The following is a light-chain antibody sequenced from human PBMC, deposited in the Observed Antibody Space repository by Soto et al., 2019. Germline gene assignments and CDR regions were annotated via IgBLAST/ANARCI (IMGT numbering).Light chain of an antibody. V-gene: IGLV2-14*01. J-gene: IGLJ3*02. CDR2: DVS. CDR1: SSDIGDYNY. Sequence: QSALTQPASVSGSPGQSITISCNRTSSDIGDYNYVSWYQHHPGKAPKLMIYDVSNRPSGISNRFFGSKSGNTASLTISGLQAEDEANYYCSSYTSTSRLEVFGGGTKVTVL. CDR3: SSYTSTSRLEV.